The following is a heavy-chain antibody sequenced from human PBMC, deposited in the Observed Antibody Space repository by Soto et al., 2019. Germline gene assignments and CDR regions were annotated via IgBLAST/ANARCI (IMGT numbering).Heavy chain of an antibody. Sequence: EVQLLESGGGLVQPGGSLRLSCAASGFTFSNYAMSWVRQAPGKGLEWGSSITGSGDYTYYADYVKGRFTISRDNSKNTLYLQRHSMRAEDTDVYYCAKARYYDSTGYLYYFDYWGQGTLVTVSS. D-gene: IGHD3-22*01. CDR2: ITGSGDYT. CDR3: AKARYYDSTGYLYYFDY. J-gene: IGHJ4*02. CDR1: GFTFSNYA. V-gene: IGHV3-23*01.